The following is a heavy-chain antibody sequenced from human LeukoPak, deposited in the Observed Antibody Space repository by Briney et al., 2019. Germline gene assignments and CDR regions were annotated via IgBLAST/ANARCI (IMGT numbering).Heavy chain of an antibody. CDR1: GFTFSTYS. Sequence: GESLRLSCAASGFTFSTYSMNWVLQAPGKGLEWVSSISSSSSYIYYADSVKGRFTISRDNAKNSLFLQTNSLRAEDTALYCCARDRSTNSYAEYFFDYWGQGTLVTVSS. CDR2: ISSSSSYI. CDR3: ARDRSTNSYAEYFFDY. J-gene: IGHJ4*02. D-gene: IGHD5-18*01. V-gene: IGHV3-21*01.